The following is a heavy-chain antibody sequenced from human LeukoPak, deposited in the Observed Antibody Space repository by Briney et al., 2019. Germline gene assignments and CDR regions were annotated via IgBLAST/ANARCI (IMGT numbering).Heavy chain of an antibody. Sequence: GESLKISCKGSGYRFTDYWIGWVRQMPGKGLEWMGIIYPGDSDTRYSPSFQGQVTISADKSINTAHLQWSSLTASDTAMYYCARGAAGTTSDYYYFGLDVWGQGTTVRVSS. V-gene: IGHV5-51*01. J-gene: IGHJ6*02. CDR2: IYPGDSDT. D-gene: IGHD1-7*01. CDR3: ARGAAGTTSDYYYFGLDV. CDR1: GYRFTDYW.